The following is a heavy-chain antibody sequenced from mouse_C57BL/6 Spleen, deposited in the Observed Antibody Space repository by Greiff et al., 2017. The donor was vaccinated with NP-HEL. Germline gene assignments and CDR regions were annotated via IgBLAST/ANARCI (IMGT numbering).Heavy chain of an antibody. Sequence: VQLQQPGTELVKPGASVKLSCKASGYTFPSYWMHWVKQRPGQGLAWIGNINTSNGGTNYNEKFTSKATLTVDKSSSTAYMQLSSLTSEDSAVYYCASITTVVEGGPDYWGQGTTLTVSS. J-gene: IGHJ2*01. CDR1: GYTFPSYW. V-gene: IGHV1-53*01. CDR2: INTSNGGT. CDR3: ASITTVVEGGPDY. D-gene: IGHD1-1*01.